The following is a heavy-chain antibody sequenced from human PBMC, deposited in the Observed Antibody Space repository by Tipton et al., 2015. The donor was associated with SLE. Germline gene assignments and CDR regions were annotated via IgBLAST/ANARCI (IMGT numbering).Heavy chain of an antibody. Sequence: SLRLSCAASGFTFSSYAMSWVRQAPGKGLEWVSVIYSGGSTYYADSVKGRFTISRDNSKNTLYLQMNSLRAEDTAVYYCARRVGQFDFDYWGQGTLVTVSS. V-gene: IGHV3-23*03. J-gene: IGHJ4*02. D-gene: IGHD6-19*01. CDR1: GFTFSSYA. CDR2: IYSGGST. CDR3: ARRVGQFDFDY.